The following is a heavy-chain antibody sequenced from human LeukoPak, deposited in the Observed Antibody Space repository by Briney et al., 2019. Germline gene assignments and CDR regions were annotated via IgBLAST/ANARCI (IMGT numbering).Heavy chain of an antibody. D-gene: IGHD6-13*01. CDR3: ARLRIAAAGPDY. V-gene: IGHV4-38-2*02. CDR2: IYHSGST. CDR1: GYSISSGYY. Sequence: SETLSLTCTVSGYSISSGYYWGWIRQPPGKGLEWIGSIYHSGSTYYNPSLKSRVTISVDTSKNQFSLKLSSVTAADTAVYYCARLRIAAAGPDYWGQGTLVTVSS. J-gene: IGHJ4*02.